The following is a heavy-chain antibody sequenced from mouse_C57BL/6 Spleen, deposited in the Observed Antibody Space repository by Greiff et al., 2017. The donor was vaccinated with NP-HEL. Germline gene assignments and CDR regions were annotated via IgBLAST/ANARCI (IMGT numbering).Heavy chain of an antibody. J-gene: IGHJ3*01. CDR1: GYSITSGYY. V-gene: IGHV3-6*01. CDR3: ARDQSGAGAY. CDR2: ISYDGSN. Sequence: EVQLQQSGPGLVKPSQSLSLTCSVTGYSITSGYYWNWLRQFPGNKLEWMGYISYDGSNKYNPSLKNRISITRDPSKNQFFLKLTSVTTEDTAAYYCARDQSGAGAYGGQGTLVTVSA.